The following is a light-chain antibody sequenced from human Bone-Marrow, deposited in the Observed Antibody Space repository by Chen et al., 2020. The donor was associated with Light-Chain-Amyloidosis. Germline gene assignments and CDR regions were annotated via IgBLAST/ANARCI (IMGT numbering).Light chain of an antibody. V-gene: IGLV1-44*01. J-gene: IGLJ3*02. CDR1: NSNIGSNI. Sequence: QSVLTQPPSASGTPGQKVTIPCSGSNSNIGSNIVNWYQHLPGTAPKLVIYSNNQRPAGVPDRFSGSKSGTSASLAISGLQSEDEADYYCAAWDDSLNGWVFGGGTKLTVL. CDR3: AAWDDSLNGWV. CDR2: SNN.